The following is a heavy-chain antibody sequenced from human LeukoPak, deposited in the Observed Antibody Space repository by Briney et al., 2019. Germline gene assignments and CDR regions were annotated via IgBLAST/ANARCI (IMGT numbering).Heavy chain of an antibody. CDR1: GFTFRNYW. J-gene: IGHJ5*02. D-gene: IGHD6-6*01. CDR3: AIVVAARQGTIDP. V-gene: IGHV3-7*03. CDR2: IKEDGSEK. Sequence: PGGSLRLSCAASGFTFRNYWMTWVRQAPGKGLEWVANIKEDGSEKYYVGSVKGRFTISRDNAENSLSLQMNSLRAEDTAVYYCAIVVAARQGTIDPWGQGTLVTISS.